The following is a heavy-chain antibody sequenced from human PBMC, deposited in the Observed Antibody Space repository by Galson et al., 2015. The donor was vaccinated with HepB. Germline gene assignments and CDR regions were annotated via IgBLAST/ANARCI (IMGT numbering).Heavy chain of an antibody. D-gene: IGHD3-3*01. CDR3: AKFGDFWSGYYFFMDV. J-gene: IGHJ6*04. CDR1: GFTFSDYY. CDR2: VSSNTIYT. Sequence: SLRLSCAASGFTFSDYYMSWIRQAPGKGLEWLAYVSSNTIYTNYADSVKGRFTVSRDNVKNSISLQMNRLSVEDTAVYYCAKFGDFWSGYYFFMDVWGKGTTVTVSS. V-gene: IGHV3-11*03.